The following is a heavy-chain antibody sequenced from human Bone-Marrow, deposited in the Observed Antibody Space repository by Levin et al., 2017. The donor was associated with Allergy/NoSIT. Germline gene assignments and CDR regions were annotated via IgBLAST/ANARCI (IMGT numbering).Heavy chain of an antibody. CDR2: INPNSGGT. V-gene: IGHV1-2*06. CDR3: AREETGSSDYFDY. Sequence: GESLKISCKASGYTFTGYYMHWVRQAPGQGLEWMGRINPNSGGTNYAQKFQGRVTMTRDTSISTAYMELSRLRSDDTAVYYCAREETGSSDYFDYWGQGTLVTVSS. D-gene: IGHD6-6*01. CDR1: GYTFTGYY. J-gene: IGHJ4*02.